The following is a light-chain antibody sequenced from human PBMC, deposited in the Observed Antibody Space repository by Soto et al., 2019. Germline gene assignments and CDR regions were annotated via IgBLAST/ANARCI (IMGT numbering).Light chain of an antibody. J-gene: IGKJ4*01. CDR2: AAS. Sequence: DIQMTQSPSSLSASVGDRVTITCRASQSISSYLNWYQQKPGKAPKLLIYAASSLQSGVPSRFRGSGSGTDFTHTISSLQPEEFATYYCQQSYSTLTFVGETKVEIK. CDR1: QSISSY. CDR3: QQSYSTLT. V-gene: IGKV1-39*01.